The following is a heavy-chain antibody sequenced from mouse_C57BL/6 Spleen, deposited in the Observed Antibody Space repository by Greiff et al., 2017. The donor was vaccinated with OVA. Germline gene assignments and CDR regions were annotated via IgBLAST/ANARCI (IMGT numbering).Heavy chain of an antibody. D-gene: IGHD1-1*01. J-gene: IGHJ1*03. CDR2: IYIGNGYT. Sequence: VHVKQSGAELVRPGSSVKMSCKTSGYTFTSYGINWVKQRPGQGLEWIGYIYIGNGYTEYNEKFKGKATLTSDTSSSTAYMQLSSLTSEDSAIYFCARGAYYYGSSYDWYFDVWGTGTTVTVSS. CDR1: GYTFTSYG. CDR3: ARGAYYYGSSYDWYFDV. V-gene: IGHV1-58*01.